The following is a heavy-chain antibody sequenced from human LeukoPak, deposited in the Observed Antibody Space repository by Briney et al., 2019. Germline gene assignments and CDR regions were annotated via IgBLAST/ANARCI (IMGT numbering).Heavy chain of an antibody. CDR2: INPNTGGT. V-gene: IGHV1-2*02. CDR1: GYIFTGYY. CDR3: ARDGSADYLSAPSNTPMVPLDY. D-gene: IGHD5-18*01. J-gene: IGHJ4*02. Sequence: ASVTVSCTTSGYIFTGYYLHWVRQAPGQGLEWMGWINPNTGGTNSSQSFQGRVTMTRDTSITTVYMELYRLTSDDTAVYFCARDGSADYLSAPSNTPMVPLDYWGQGTLVTVSS.